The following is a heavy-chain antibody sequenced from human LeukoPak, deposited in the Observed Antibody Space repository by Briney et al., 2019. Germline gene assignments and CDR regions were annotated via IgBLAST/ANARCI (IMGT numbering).Heavy chain of an antibody. CDR2: ISAYNGNT. V-gene: IGHV1-18*01. D-gene: IGHD2-15*01. CDR3: ARAEYCSGDTCYSGWFDP. CDR1: GYTFTTYG. J-gene: IGHJ5*02. Sequence: ASVKVSCKASGYTFTTYGITWVRQAPGQGLEWMGWISAYNGNTNYAQKLQGRVTMTTDTSTSTAYMELRSLRSDDTAVYYCARAEYCSGDTCYSGWFDPWGQGTLVTVSS.